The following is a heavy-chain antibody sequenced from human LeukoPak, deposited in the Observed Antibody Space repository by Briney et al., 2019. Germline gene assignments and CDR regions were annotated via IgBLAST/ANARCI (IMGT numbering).Heavy chain of an antibody. Sequence: SETLSLTCTVSGGSISSSRYYWGWIRQPPGKGLEWLGRIYYSGSTYYNPSLKSRVDMPVHPPKNQFSLLLSSVTAPHTAVYHCARLLCSSTSCYFDYWGQGTLVTVSS. CDR1: GGSISSSRYY. D-gene: IGHD2-2*01. V-gene: IGHV4-39*01. CDR2: IYYSGST. J-gene: IGHJ4*02. CDR3: ARLLCSSTSCYFDY.